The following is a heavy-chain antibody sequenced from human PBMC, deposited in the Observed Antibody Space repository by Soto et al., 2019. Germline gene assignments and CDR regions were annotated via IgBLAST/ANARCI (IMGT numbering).Heavy chain of an antibody. CDR1: GGTFSSYT. D-gene: IGHD3-10*01. V-gene: IGHV1-69*02. Sequence: GASVKVSCKASGGTFSSYTISWVRQAPGQGLEWMGRIIPILGIANYTQKFQGRVTITADKSTSTAYMELSSLRSEDTAVYYCARSNDYGSGKEGMDVWGQGTTVTVSS. CDR3: ARSNDYGSGKEGMDV. J-gene: IGHJ6*02. CDR2: IIPILGIA.